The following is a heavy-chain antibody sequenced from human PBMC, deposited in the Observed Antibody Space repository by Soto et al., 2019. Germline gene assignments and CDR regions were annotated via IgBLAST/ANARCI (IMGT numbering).Heavy chain of an antibody. V-gene: IGHV3-23*01. CDR3: AKTDKFNSQSSGWANRFDS. J-gene: IGHJ4*02. CDR1: GFTFSNYA. CDR2: ITSGGDT. Sequence: EVQLLESGGGLVQPGGSLRLFCAASGFTFSNYAMTWVRQAPGKGLEWVSTITSGGDTYLGDTVKGRFTISRDISKSTLYLQMDSLRAEDTAVYYCAKTDKFNSQSSGWANRFDSWGQGTLVTVSS. D-gene: IGHD6-19*01.